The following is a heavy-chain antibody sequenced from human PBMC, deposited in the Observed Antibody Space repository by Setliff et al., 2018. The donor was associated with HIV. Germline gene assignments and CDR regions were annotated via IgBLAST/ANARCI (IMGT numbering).Heavy chain of an antibody. CDR2: IYPSDSDT. D-gene: IGHD4-17*01. CDR1: GYSFTSYW. CDR3: AGGDYFFEY. V-gene: IGHV5-51*01. Sequence: GESLKISCKGSGYSFTSYWIGWVRQMPGKGLECMGVIYPSDSDTRYSPSFQGQVTISADKSSGTAYLQWSSLKASDTAMYYCAGGDYFFEYWGQGTLVTVSS. J-gene: IGHJ4*02.